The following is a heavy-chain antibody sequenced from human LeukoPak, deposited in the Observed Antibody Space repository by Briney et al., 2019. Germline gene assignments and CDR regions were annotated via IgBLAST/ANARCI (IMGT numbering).Heavy chain of an antibody. CDR2: IIPTFGTA. J-gene: IGHJ5*02. CDR3: ARYPTGDCSSTSCYTWWFDP. D-gene: IGHD2-2*02. Sequence: SVKVSCKASGGTFSSYAISWVRQAPGQGLEWMGGIIPTFGTANYAQKFQGRVTITADESTSTAYMELSSLRSEDTAVYYCARYPTGDCSSTSCYTWWFDPWGQGTLVTVSS. CDR1: GGTFSSYA. V-gene: IGHV1-69*13.